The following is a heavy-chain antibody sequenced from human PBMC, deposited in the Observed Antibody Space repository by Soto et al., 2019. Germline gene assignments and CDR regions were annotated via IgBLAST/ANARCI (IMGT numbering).Heavy chain of an antibody. CDR1: GFTFSTFS. V-gene: IGHV3-48*02. D-gene: IGHD1-26*01. CDR3: ARDGATTGHWDF. CDR2: ISTSSATI. Sequence: EVQLVESGGGLVQPGGSLRLSCAASGFTFSTFSMNWVRQAPGKGLEWISYISTSSATIHYADSVKGRFTISRDNAKNSLYLQMNSLRDEDTAVYYCARDGATTGHWDFWGQGTLVTVSS. J-gene: IGHJ4*02.